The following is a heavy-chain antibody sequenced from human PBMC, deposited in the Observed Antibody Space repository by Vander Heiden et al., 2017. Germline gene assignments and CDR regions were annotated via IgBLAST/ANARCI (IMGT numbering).Heavy chain of an antibody. Sequence: EVQLVASGGGLIQPGGSLRLSCAASGFTVSINYMRWVRPAPGKGLEWVSVIYSGGSTYYADSVKGRFTISRDNSKNTLYLQMNSLRAEDTAVYYCARAARGGWFDPWGQGTLVTVSS. V-gene: IGHV3-53*01. D-gene: IGHD3-16*01. CDR2: IYSGGST. CDR1: GFTVSINY. J-gene: IGHJ5*02. CDR3: ARAARGGWFDP.